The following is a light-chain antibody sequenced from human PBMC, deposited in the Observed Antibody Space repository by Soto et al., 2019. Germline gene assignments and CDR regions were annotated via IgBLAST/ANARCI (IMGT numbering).Light chain of an antibody. CDR1: QIFRGL. CDR3: QQRHMWPIT. Sequence: EFVLTQSPGTLSLSPGERATLSCRASQIFRGLLAWYQQKPGQAPRLLIYDAYNRATGIPPRFSGSGSGTDFTLTISSLEPEDSAVYYCQQRHMWPITFGQGTRLEI. V-gene: IGKV3-11*01. CDR2: DAY. J-gene: IGKJ5*01.